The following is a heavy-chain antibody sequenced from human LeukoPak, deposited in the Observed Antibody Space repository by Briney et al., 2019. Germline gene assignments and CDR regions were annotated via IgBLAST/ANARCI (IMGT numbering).Heavy chain of an antibody. CDR1: GFTFSSYE. J-gene: IGHJ4*02. CDR3: ARDVARTLGPDY. D-gene: IGHD3-16*01. V-gene: IGHV3-48*03. Sequence: GGSLRLSCAASGFTFSSYEMNWVRQAPGKGLEWVSYISSSGSTIYYADSVKGRFTISRDNAKNSLYLQMNSLRAEDTAVYYCARDVARTLGPDYWGQGALVTVSS. CDR2: ISSSGSTI.